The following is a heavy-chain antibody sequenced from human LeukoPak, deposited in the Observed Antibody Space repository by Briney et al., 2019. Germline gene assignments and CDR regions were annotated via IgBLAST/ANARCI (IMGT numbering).Heavy chain of an antibody. D-gene: IGHD2-2*01. Sequence: SETLSLTCTVSGGSISSYYWSWIRQPAGKGLEWIGRIYTSGSTNYNPSLKSRVTMSVDTSKNQFSLKLSSVTAADTAVYYCARGGCSSTSCYPHWYFDLWGRGTLVTVSS. V-gene: IGHV4-4*07. J-gene: IGHJ2*01. CDR1: GGSISSYY. CDR3: ARGGCSSTSCYPHWYFDL. CDR2: IYTSGST.